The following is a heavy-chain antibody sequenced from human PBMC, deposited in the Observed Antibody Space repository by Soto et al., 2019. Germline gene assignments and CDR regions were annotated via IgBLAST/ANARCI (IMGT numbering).Heavy chain of an antibody. V-gene: IGHV4-34*01. CDR3: ARGWPYYFYGMDV. CDR2: INHSGST. CDR1: GGSFSGYY. Sequence: SETLSLTCAVYGGSFSGYYWSWIRQPPGKGLEWIGEINHSGSTNYNPSLKSRVTISVGTSKNQFSLKLSSVTAADTAVYYCARGWPYYFYGMDVWGQGTTVTVSS. J-gene: IGHJ6*02.